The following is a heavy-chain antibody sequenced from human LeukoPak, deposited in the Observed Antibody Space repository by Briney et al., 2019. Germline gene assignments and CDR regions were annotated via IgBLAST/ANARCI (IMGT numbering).Heavy chain of an antibody. CDR2: IYYSGST. CDR3: ARDLSRCDSGGCDDY. Sequence: SETLSLTCTVSGGSISSSSYYWGWIRQPPGKGLEWIGSIYYSGSTYYNPSLKSRVTISVDTSKNQFSLKLSSVTAADTAVYYCARDLSRCDSGGCDDYWGQGTLVTVSS. CDR1: GGSISSSSYY. D-gene: IGHD3-22*01. V-gene: IGHV4-39*07. J-gene: IGHJ4*02.